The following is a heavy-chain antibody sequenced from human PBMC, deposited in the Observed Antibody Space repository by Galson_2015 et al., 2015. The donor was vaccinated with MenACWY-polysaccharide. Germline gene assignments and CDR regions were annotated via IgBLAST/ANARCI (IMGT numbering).Heavy chain of an antibody. CDR1: GGSLTAYH. Sequence: SETLSLTCSVSGGSLTAYHWAWIRQPPGKGLEWIGCIYYSGSTKYSPSLNSRVTISVDTSNNQFSLKLSSVTAADTAVYYCARVTSVIRGVLSNWGQGTLVTVSS. V-gene: IGHV4-59*01. CDR3: ARVTSVIRGVLSN. D-gene: IGHD3-10*01. CDR2: IYYSGST. J-gene: IGHJ4*02.